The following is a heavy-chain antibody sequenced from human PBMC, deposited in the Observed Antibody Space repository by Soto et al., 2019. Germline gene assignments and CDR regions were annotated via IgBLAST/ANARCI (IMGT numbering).Heavy chain of an antibody. CDR1: GFTFSNAW. D-gene: IGHD5-12*01. J-gene: IGHJ6*02. Sequence: GGSLRLSCAASGFTFSNAWMNWVRQAPGKGLEWVGRIKSKTDGGTTDYAAPVKGRFTISRDDSKNTLYLQMNSLKTEDTAVYYCTTDIVATIQPFPYYYYGMDVWGQGTTVTVSS. V-gene: IGHV3-15*07. CDR3: TTDIVATIQPFPYYYYGMDV. CDR2: IKSKTDGGTT.